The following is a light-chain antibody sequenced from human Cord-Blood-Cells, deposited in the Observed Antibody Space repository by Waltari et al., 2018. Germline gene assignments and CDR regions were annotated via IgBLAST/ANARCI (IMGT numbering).Light chain of an antibody. CDR3: QQYYSTPPT. Sequence: DIVMTQSPASLAVSLGERATIHCKSSQSVLYSSNNKNYLAWYQQNPVQPPKLLIYWASTREPGVPYRFSGSGSGTDFTLTISSLQAEDVAVYYCQQYYSTPPTFGQGTKVEIK. V-gene: IGKV4-1*01. CDR1: QSVLYSSNNKNY. CDR2: WAS. J-gene: IGKJ1*01.